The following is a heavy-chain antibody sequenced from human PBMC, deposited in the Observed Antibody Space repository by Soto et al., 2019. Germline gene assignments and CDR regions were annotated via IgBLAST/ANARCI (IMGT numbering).Heavy chain of an antibody. V-gene: IGHV1-69*13. CDR1: GCSFRTYA. J-gene: IGHJ6*01. D-gene: IGHD3-22*01. CDR3: ARTGPYYDRSRPTGYGVEV. CDR2: IIPISGAA. Sequence: SVRVSCKASGCSFRTYAISWVRQAPGQGLEWMGGIIPISGAANYAQNFQGRLTISADESMTTGYMALSSLRSDDTAIYYCARTGPYYDRSRPTGYGVEVWGQGTPVSVS.